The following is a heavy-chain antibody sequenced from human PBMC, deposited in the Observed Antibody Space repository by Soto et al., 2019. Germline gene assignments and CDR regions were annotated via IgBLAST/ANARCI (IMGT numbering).Heavy chain of an antibody. V-gene: IGHV2-5*02. CDR2: IYWDDDK. Sequence: QITLKESGPTLVKPTQTLTLTCTFSGFSLDTSGVAVAWIRQPPGKALEWLALIYWDDDKRYSPSLKSRLTITKDTSKNQVVLTMTNMDPVDTGTYYCAHRQYNCYDWGYFEYWGQGTLVAVSS. J-gene: IGHJ4*02. CDR1: GFSLDTSGVA. D-gene: IGHD5-12*01. CDR3: AHRQYNCYDWGYFEY.